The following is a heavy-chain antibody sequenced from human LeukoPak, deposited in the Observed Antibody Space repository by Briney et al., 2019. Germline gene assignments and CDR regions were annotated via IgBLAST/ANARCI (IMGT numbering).Heavy chain of an antibody. J-gene: IGHJ4*02. CDR1: GFTFSSYG. CDR2: IWYVGSNK. Sequence: GGSLRLSCAASGFTFSSYGMHWVRQAPGKGLEWVAVIWYVGSNKYYADSVKGRFTISRDNSKNTLYLQMKSLRAADTAVYYCVEAGIPAAGCDYWGQGTLVTVSS. V-gene: IGHV3-33*06. CDR3: VEAGIPAAGCDY. D-gene: IGHD6-13*01.